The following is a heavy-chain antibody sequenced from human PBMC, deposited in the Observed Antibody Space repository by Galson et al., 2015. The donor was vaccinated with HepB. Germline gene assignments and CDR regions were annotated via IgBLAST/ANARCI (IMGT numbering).Heavy chain of an antibody. Sequence: SVKVSCKVSGYTLTELSMHWVRQAPGKGLEWMGGFDPEDGETIYAQKFQGRVTMTEDTSTDTAYMELSSLRSEDTAVYYCATRGSGWSSDYYYYYMDVWGKGTTVTVSS. CDR1: GYTLTELS. V-gene: IGHV1-24*01. CDR3: ATRGSGWSSDYYYYYMDV. J-gene: IGHJ6*03. D-gene: IGHD6-19*01. CDR2: FDPEDGET.